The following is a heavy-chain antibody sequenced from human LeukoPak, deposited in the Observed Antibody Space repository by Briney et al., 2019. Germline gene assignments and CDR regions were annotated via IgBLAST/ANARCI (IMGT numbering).Heavy chain of an antibody. Sequence: GGSLRLSCAASGFTFGSYGMSWVRQAPGKGLEWVSFITPNADRASYADSVRGRFTISRDNPRNTLYMQMNSLRDEDTAVYYCAIMHGYYDGSGYWVQWGQGTLVTVSS. CDR3: AIMHGYYDGSGYWVQ. CDR1: GFTFGSYG. CDR2: ITPNADRA. D-gene: IGHD3-22*01. J-gene: IGHJ1*01. V-gene: IGHV3-23*01.